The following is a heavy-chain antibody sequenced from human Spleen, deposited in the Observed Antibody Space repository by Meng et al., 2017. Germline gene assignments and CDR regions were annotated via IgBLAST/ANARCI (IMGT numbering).Heavy chain of an antibody. J-gene: IGHJ4*02. D-gene: IGHD4-11*01. V-gene: IGHV4-34*01. CDR1: GGSFSGYY. CDR3: TRGPTTMAHDFDY. Sequence: QVQLQQWGEGLLKPSETLSLTCVVSGGSFSGYYWSWIRQPPGKGLEWIGEINHSGSTNYNPSLESRATISVDTSQNNLSLKLSSVTAADSAVYYCTRGPTTMAHDFDYWGQGTLVTVSS. CDR2: INHSGST.